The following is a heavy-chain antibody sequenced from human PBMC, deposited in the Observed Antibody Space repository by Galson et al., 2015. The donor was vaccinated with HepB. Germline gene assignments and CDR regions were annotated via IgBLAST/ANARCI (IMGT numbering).Heavy chain of an antibody. CDR3: ATSRDGYSLPLDY. Sequence: VKVSCKVSGYTFTDYYMHWVQQAPGKGLEWMGLVDPEDGETIYAEKFQGRVTITADTSTDTAYMELSSLRSEDTAVYYCATSRDGYSLPLDYWGQGTLVTVSS. CDR1: GYTFTDYY. J-gene: IGHJ4*02. V-gene: IGHV1-69-2*01. D-gene: IGHD5-24*01. CDR2: VDPEDGET.